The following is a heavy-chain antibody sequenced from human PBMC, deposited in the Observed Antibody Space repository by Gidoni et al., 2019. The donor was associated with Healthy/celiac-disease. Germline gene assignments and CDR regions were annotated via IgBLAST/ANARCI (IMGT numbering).Heavy chain of an antibody. V-gene: IGHV3-23*01. CDR3: ACPTLEWLPFFDY. D-gene: IGHD5-12*01. Sequence: EVQLLESGGGLVQPGGSLGPSCAPPGFTFSSYAMSWVRQAPGKGLEWVSAISGSGGSTYYADSVKGRFTISRDNSKNTLYLQMNSLRAEDTAVYYCACPTLEWLPFFDYWGQGTLVTVSS. J-gene: IGHJ4*02. CDR2: ISGSGGST. CDR1: GFTFSSYA.